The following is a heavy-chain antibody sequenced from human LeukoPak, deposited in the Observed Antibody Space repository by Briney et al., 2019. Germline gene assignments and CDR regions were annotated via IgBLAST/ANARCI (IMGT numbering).Heavy chain of an antibody. D-gene: IGHD2-21*02. CDR3: ARSASGGDPSGIDAFDI. J-gene: IGHJ3*02. CDR1: GGSISSSNW. CDR2: IYHSGST. Sequence: SETLSLTCAVSGGSISSSNWWSWVRQPPGKGLEWIGEIYHSGSTNYNPSLKSRVTISVDKSKNQFSLKLSSVTAADTAVYYCARSASGGDPSGIDAFDIWGQGTMVTVSS. V-gene: IGHV4-4*02.